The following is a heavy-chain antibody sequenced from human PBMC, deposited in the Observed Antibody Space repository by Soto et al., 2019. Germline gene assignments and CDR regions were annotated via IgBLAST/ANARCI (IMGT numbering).Heavy chain of an antibody. J-gene: IGHJ4*02. CDR1: EFTFSNYA. CDR3: AKVFSPEGGNYFEY. CDR2: ISNSFSDGNT. Sequence: EVQLLESGGGLVQPGGSLRLSCAASEFTFSNYAMNWVRQAPGKGLEWVSAISNSFSDGNTHYADSVKRRFTTSRDNDKNTVFLEMNSLRGEDTAVYYCAKVFSPEGGNYFEYWGQGTLVTVSS. V-gene: IGHV3-23*01.